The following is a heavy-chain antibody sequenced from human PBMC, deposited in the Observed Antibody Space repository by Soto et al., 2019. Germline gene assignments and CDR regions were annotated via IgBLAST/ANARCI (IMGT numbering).Heavy chain of an antibody. CDR1: GYTFTSYG. D-gene: IGHD6-13*01. Sequence: QVQLVQSGAEVKKPGASVKVSCKASGYTFTSYGISWVRQAPGQGLEWMGWISAYNGNTNYAQKLRGRVTMTTDTSTSTAYMELRSLRSDDTAVYYCARYSSSWYDYYYGMDVWGQGTTVTVSS. CDR3: ARYSSSWYDYYYGMDV. V-gene: IGHV1-18*01. J-gene: IGHJ6*02. CDR2: ISAYNGNT.